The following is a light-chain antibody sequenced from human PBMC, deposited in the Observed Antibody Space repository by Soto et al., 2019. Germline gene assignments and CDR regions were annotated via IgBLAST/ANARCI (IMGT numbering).Light chain of an antibody. V-gene: IGKV1-5*01. J-gene: IGKJ1*01. Sequence: DIKMTQSPSTLSASAGDTVTITCRASQSISTFLAWYQQKPGKAPKLLIFDASSLKSGVPSRFSGSGSGTEITLTISSLQPDDFATYYCQQYDSYSWTFGQGTKVDIK. CDR2: DAS. CDR3: QQYDSYSWT. CDR1: QSISTF.